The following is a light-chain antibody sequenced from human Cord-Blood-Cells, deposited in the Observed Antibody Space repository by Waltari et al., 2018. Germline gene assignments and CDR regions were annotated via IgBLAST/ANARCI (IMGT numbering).Light chain of an antibody. CDR3: CSHAGSSTWV. V-gene: IGLV2-23*01. CDR2: EGS. Sequence: QSALTQPASVSGSPGQSITISCTGTSSDVGSYNLVSWYQQHPGKAPKLMIYEGSERPSGVSNRFSGSKSCNTASLTISGLQAEDEADYYCCSHAGSSTWVFGGGTKLTVL. J-gene: IGLJ3*02. CDR1: SSDVGSYNL.